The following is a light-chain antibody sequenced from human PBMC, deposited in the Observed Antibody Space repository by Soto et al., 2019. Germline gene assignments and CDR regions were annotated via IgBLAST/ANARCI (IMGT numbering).Light chain of an antibody. Sequence: EIVTPQSPATLSVSPGARATISCRASPSVSSNLAWYQQKPCQSPRLLIFDASTRATGIPARFSGSVCGTEFTPTISYLQSEDFAVYYGHQYKKWPTITFGQWTRLEIK. CDR2: DAS. J-gene: IGKJ5*01. CDR1: PSVSSN. V-gene: IGKV3-15*01. CDR3: HQYKKWPTIT.